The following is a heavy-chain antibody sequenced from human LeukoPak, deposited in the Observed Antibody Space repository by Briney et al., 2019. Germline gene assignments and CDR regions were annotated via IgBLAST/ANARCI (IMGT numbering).Heavy chain of an antibody. V-gene: IGHV1-69*01. J-gene: IGHJ5*02. CDR1: GGTFSSYA. D-gene: IGHD6-6*01. CDR2: IIPIFGTA. Sequence: ASVKVSCKASGGTFSSYAISWVRQAPGQGLEWMGGIIPIFGTANYAQKFQGRVTITADESTSTAYMELSSLRSEDTAVYYCARDDRGIAARGFDPWGQGTLVTVSS. CDR3: ARDDRGIAARGFDP.